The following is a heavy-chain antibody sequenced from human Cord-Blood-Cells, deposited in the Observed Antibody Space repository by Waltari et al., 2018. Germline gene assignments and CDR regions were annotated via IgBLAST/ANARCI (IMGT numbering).Heavy chain of an antibody. V-gene: IGHV3-7*01. CDR1: GFTFSSCW. D-gene: IGHD1-7*01. CDR2: IKQDGSEK. J-gene: IGHJ4*02. Sequence: EVQLVESGGGLVQPGGSLRLSCAASGFTFSSCWMSWVRQAPGKGLEWVANIKQDGSEKYYVDSVKGRFTISRDNAKNSLYLQMNSLRAEDTAVYYCARDSNWNYVGMYDYWGQGTLVTVSS. CDR3: ARDSNWNYVGMYDY.